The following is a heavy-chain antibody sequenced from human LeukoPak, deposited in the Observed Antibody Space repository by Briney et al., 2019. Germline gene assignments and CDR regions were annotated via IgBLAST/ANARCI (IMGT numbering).Heavy chain of an antibody. CDR3: ARRATTERGHSYGLDY. CDR2: IRYDGNNK. D-gene: IGHD5-18*01. V-gene: IGHV3-30*02. CDR1: GFTFSNYG. J-gene: IGHJ4*01. Sequence: GGSLRLSCGASGFTFSNYGMLWVRQAPGKGLEWVAFIRYDGNNKLYADSMKGRFTISRDNAKNSLYLQMYSLRAEDTAVYYCARRATTERGHSYGLDYWGQGTLVTVSS.